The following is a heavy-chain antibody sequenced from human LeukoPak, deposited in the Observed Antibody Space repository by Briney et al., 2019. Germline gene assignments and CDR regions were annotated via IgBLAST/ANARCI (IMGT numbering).Heavy chain of an antibody. Sequence: ASVKVSCKASGYTFTGYYMHWVRQAPGQGLEWMGLINPNSGGTNYAQKFQGRVTMTRDTSISTAYMELSRLRSDDTAVYYCARGLMSCSSTSCYDHYYYGMDVWGQGTTVTVSS. CDR3: ARGLMSCSSTSCYDHYYYGMDV. CDR1: GYTFTGYY. J-gene: IGHJ6*02. CDR2: INPNSGGT. V-gene: IGHV1-2*02. D-gene: IGHD2-2*01.